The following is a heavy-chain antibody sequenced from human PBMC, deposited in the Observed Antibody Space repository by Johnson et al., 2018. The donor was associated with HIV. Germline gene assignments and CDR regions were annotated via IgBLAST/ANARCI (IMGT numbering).Heavy chain of an antibody. Sequence: VQVLESGGGLVQPGGSLRLSCAVSGFTFSSYDMHWVRQGTGKGLEWVSDIGTAGDTYYPGSVKGRFTISRENAKNSLYLQMNSLRAEDTAVYYCARGGAAAGPDAFDIWGQGTMVTVSS. V-gene: IGHV3-13*01. J-gene: IGHJ3*02. CDR1: GFTFSSYD. D-gene: IGHD6-13*01. CDR3: ARGGAAAGPDAFDI. CDR2: IGTAGDT.